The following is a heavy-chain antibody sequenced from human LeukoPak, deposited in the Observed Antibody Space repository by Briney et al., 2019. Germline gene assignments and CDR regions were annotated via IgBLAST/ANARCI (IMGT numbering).Heavy chain of an antibody. CDR1: GFTVSSSY. V-gene: IGHV3-53*01. J-gene: IGHJ4*02. Sequence: AGGSLRLSCAPSGFTVSSSYMSWVRQAPGKGLEWVSIIYSSGSTYYADSVKGRFTISRDNSKNTLYLQMNSLRAEDTAVYYCAKDVSGWPNYFGYWGQGTLVTVSS. CDR2: IYSSGST. CDR3: AKDVSGWPNYFGY. D-gene: IGHD6-19*01.